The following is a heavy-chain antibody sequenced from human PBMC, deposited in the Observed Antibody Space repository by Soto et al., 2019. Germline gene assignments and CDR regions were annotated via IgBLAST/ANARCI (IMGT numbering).Heavy chain of an antibody. CDR3: AKDEQYDLGVPADS. CDR2: MSWNSGSI. V-gene: IGHV3-9*01. D-gene: IGHD3-16*01. CDR1: GFTFDDYA. J-gene: IGHJ5*01. Sequence: EVRLVESGGGLVQPGRSLRLSCTASGFTFDDYAMHWVRQAPGKGLEWVSGMSWNSGSIGYAASVKGRFTISRDNAKNSLYLQMNSLRADDTALYYCAKDEQYDLGVPADSWGQGTLVTVSS.